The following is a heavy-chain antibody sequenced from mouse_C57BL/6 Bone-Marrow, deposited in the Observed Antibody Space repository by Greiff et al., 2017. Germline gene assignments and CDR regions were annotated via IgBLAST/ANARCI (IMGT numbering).Heavy chain of an antibody. J-gene: IGHJ3*01. CDR1: GYTFTSYG. V-gene: IGHV1-81*01. D-gene: IGHD1-2*01. CDR3: ARERIMVYDGPFAY. Sequence: VQLQESGAELARPGASVKLSCKASGYTFTSYGISWVKQRTGQGLEWIGEIYPRSGNTYYNEKFKGKATLTADKSSSTAYMELRSLTSEDSAVXFCARERIMVYDGPFAYWGQGTLVTVSA. CDR2: IYPRSGNT.